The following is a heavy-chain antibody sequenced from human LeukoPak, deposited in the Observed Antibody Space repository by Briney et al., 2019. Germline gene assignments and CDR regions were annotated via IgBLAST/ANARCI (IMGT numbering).Heavy chain of an antibody. D-gene: IGHD5-24*01. J-gene: IGHJ4*02. CDR1: GFTFSSYA. CDR3: AKDSDGFDY. Sequence: GGSLRLSCAASGFTFSSYALSWVRQAPGKGLDGVSAISGSGGSTYYADSVKGRFTISRDNSKNTLYLQMNSLRAEDTAVYYCAKDSDGFDYWGQGTPVTVSS. V-gene: IGHV3-23*01. CDR2: ISGSGGST.